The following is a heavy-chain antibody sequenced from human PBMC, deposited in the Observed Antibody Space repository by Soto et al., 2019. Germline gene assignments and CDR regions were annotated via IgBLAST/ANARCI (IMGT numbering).Heavy chain of an antibody. CDR1: GFTFSSYA. V-gene: IGHV3-23*01. CDR2: ISGSGGST. J-gene: IGHJ4*02. Sequence: PGWSLRLSCAASGFTFSSYAMSWVRQAPGKGLEWVSAISGSGGSTYYADSVKGRFTISRDNSKNTLYLQMNSLRAEDTAVYYCAKVWFKWNYVGVEYWGQGALVTVFS. D-gene: IGHD1-7*01. CDR3: AKVWFKWNYVGVEY.